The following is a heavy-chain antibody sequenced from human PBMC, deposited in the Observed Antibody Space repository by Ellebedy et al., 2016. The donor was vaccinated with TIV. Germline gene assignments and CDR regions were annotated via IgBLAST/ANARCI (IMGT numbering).Heavy chain of an antibody. CDR2: ISGRSGNT. CDR1: GFTFGNYA. CDR3: AKDQEYFDYMDV. Sequence: GESLKISXVASGFTFGNYAMNWVRQAPGKGLEWVSGISGRSGNTYYAAPVKGRFTISRDNSKNTLFLQVNSLRAEDTAVYYCAKDQEYFDYMDVWGKGTTVTVSS. V-gene: IGHV3-23*01. J-gene: IGHJ6*03.